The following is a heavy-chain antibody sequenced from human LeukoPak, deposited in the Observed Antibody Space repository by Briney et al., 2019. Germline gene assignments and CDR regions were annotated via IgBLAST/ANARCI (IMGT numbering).Heavy chain of an antibody. CDR2: IWSDGNNK. J-gene: IGHJ4*02. CDR1: GFTFSSYA. D-gene: IGHD6-13*01. V-gene: IGHV3-33*01. CDR3: ARGQPGVAAAGNLDY. Sequence: PGGSLRLSCAASGFTFSSYAMHWVRQAPGKGLEWVAIIWSDGNNKYYADSVEGRFTISRDTSKNTLFLQMNSLRAEDTAVYYRARGQPGVAAAGNLDYWGQGTLVTVSS.